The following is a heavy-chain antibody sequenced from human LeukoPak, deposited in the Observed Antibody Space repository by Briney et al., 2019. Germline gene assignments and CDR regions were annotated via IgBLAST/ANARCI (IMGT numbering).Heavy chain of an antibody. CDR2: IRYDGSNK. V-gene: IGHV3-30*02. J-gene: IGHJ4*02. CDR1: GFTFSSYG. D-gene: IGHD6-13*01. Sequence: GGSLRLSCAASGFTFSSYGMHWVRQAPGKGLEWVAFIRYDGSNKYYADSVKGRFTISRDNSKNTLYLQMNSLRAEDTAVYYCAKGPYSSTPEFDYWGQGTLVTVSS. CDR3: AKGPYSSTPEFDY.